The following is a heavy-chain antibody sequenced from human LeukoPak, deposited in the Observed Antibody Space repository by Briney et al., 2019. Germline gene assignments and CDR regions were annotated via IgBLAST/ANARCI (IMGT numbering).Heavy chain of an antibody. D-gene: IGHD6-19*01. Sequence: SETLSLTCTVSGGSISSSSYYWGWIRQPPGKGLEWIGSIYYSGSTHYSPSLKSRVIISVDTSKNQISLKVSSVTAADTAVYFCARDAGYSNGWDYWGQGTLVTVSS. CDR3: ARDAGYSNGWDY. CDR1: GGSISSSSYY. CDR2: IYYSGST. V-gene: IGHV4-39*02. J-gene: IGHJ4*02.